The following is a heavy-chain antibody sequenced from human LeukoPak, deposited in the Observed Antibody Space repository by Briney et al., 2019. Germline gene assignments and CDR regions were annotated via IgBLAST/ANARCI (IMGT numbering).Heavy chain of an antibody. V-gene: IGHV3-23*01. Sequence: GGSLRLSCAASGFTFSGYAVSWVRQAPGKGLEWVSVISGSGSSTYHADSVKGRFTISRDNSKNTLYLQMNSLRAEDTAVYYCARGDTPTYCSTATCYLLDYWGQGTLVTVSS. J-gene: IGHJ4*02. CDR2: ISGSGSST. CDR3: ARGDTPTYCSTATCYLLDY. D-gene: IGHD2-2*01. CDR1: GFTFSGYA.